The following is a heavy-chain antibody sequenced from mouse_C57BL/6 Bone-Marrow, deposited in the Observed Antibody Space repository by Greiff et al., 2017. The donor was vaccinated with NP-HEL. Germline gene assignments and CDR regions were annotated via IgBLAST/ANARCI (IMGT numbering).Heavy chain of an antibody. CDR1: GFSLTSYA. CDR2: IWTGGGT. Sequence: QVQLQQSGPGLVAPSQSLSITCTVSGFSLTSYAISWVRQPPGKGLEWLGVIWTGGGTNYNSALKSRLSISKDNSKSQVFLKMNSLQTDDTARYYCASYYYGSSYLYAMDYWGQGTSVTVSS. V-gene: IGHV2-9-1*01. CDR3: ASYYYGSSYLYAMDY. J-gene: IGHJ4*01. D-gene: IGHD1-1*01.